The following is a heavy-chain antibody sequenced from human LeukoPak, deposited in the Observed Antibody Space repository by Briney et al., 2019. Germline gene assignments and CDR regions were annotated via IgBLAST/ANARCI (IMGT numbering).Heavy chain of an antibody. Sequence: SETLSLTCAVYGGSFSGYYWSWIRQPPGKGLEWIGEINHSGSTNYNPSLKSRVTISVDTSKNQFSLKLSSVTAADTAVYYCARGLRDYDFWSGYYAATYYYYYMDVWGKGTTVTVSS. D-gene: IGHD3-3*01. J-gene: IGHJ6*03. CDR3: ARGLRDYDFWSGYYAATYYYYYMDV. V-gene: IGHV4-34*01. CDR1: GGSFSGYY. CDR2: INHSGST.